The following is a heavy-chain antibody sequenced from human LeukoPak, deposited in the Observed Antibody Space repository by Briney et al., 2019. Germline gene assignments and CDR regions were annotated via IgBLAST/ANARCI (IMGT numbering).Heavy chain of an antibody. CDR2: VYTGGTI. Sequence: GVSLRLSCAASGFKVSDNYMNWVRQAPGKGLEWVSVVYTGGTIFYAESVKGRFTISRQISKNTLYLQMNSLKTEDTAVYYCARGYIVRGLVETFDIWGQGTIVTASS. J-gene: IGHJ3*02. CDR3: ARGYIVRGLVETFDI. D-gene: IGHD3/OR15-3a*01. V-gene: IGHV3-53*04. CDR1: GFKVSDNY.